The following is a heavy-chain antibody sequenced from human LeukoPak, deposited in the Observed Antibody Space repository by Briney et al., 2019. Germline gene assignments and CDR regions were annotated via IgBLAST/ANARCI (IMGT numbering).Heavy chain of an antibody. CDR2: IKQDGSEK. CDR1: GFTFSSYW. V-gene: IGHV3-7*01. J-gene: IGHJ4*02. CDR3: ARPPFTILGVVRYFDY. D-gene: IGHD3-3*01. Sequence: PGGSLRLSCAASGFTFSSYWMSWVRQAPGKGLEWVANIKQDGSEKYYVDSVKGRFTISRDNAKNSLYLQMNSLRAEDTAVYYCARPPFTILGVVRYFDYWGQGTLVTVSS.